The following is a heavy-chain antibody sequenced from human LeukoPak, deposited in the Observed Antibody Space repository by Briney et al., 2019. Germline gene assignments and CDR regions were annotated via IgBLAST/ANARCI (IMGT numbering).Heavy chain of an antibody. J-gene: IGHJ4*02. CDR1: GFTFSNYW. CDR2: INSDGSSI. D-gene: IGHD5-18*01. CDR3: VRDGYRHGFHDY. Sequence: PGGSLRLSCAASGFTFSNYWMHWVRQAPGKGLVWVSRINSDGSSISYADSVKGRFTISRDNAKNTLYLQMNSLRAEDTAVYYCVRDGYRHGFHDYWGQGTLVTVSS. V-gene: IGHV3-74*01.